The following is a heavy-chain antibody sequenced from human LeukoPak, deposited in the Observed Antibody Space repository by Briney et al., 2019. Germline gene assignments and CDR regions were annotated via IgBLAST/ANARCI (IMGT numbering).Heavy chain of an antibody. CDR3: AKDLREYASSWYVVGYFDY. CDR1: GFTFDDYG. CDR2: ISWNSGTI. V-gene: IGHV3-9*01. J-gene: IGHJ4*02. D-gene: IGHD6-13*01. Sequence: PGRSLRLSCAASGFTFDDYGMHWVRQAPGKGLEWVSGISWNSGTIGYADPVRGRFTISRDNAKNSVYLQMNSLRAEDTALYYCAKDLREYASSWYVVGYFDYWGRGTLVTVSS.